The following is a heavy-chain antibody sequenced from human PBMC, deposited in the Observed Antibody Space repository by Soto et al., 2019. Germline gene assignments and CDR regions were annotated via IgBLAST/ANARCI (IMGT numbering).Heavy chain of an antibody. CDR1: GGSVSSGSYY. CDR3: ARRADYDILTGYPLHAFDI. D-gene: IGHD3-9*01. Sequence: PSETLSLTCTVSGGSVSSGSYYWSLIRQPPGKGLEWIGYIYYSGSTNYNPSLKSRVTISVDTSKNQFSLKLSSVTAADTAVYYCARRADYDILTGYPLHAFDIWGQGTMVTVSS. CDR2: IYYSGST. V-gene: IGHV4-61*01. J-gene: IGHJ3*02.